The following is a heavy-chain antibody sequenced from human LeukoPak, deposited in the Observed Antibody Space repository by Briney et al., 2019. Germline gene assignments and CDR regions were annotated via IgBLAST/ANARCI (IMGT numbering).Heavy chain of an antibody. J-gene: IGHJ4*02. D-gene: IGHD3-10*01. CDR2: INPNSGGT. CDR3: ASPPDDYGSGSYYRDY. Sequence: ASVKVSCKASGYTFTSYGISWVRQAPGQGLEWMGWINPNSGGTNYAQKFQGRVTMTRDTSISTAYMELSRLRSDDTAVYYCASPPDDYGSGSYYRDYWGQGTLVTVSS. CDR1: GYTFTSYG. V-gene: IGHV1-2*02.